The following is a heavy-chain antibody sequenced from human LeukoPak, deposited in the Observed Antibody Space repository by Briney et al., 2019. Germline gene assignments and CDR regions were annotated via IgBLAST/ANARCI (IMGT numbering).Heavy chain of an antibody. J-gene: IGHJ4*01. CDR1: GFTFSSYW. D-gene: IGHD3-16*01. Sequence: GGSLRLSCAASGFTFSSYWMHWVRQAPGKGLVWVSRVNGDGSSTSYADSVKGRFTVSRDNSRNTLYLQLNSLRAEDTAVYYCARGGSTYDYVWGSFWADYWGHGTLVTVSS. CDR3: ARGGSTYDYVWGSFWADY. V-gene: IGHV3-74*01. CDR2: VNGDGSST.